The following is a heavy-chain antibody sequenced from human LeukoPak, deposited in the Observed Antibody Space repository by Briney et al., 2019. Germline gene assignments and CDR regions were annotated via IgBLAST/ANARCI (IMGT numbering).Heavy chain of an antibody. V-gene: IGHV3-23*01. CDR1: GFTFETYA. D-gene: IGHD5-12*01. CDR2: IGPSGAVT. CDR3: AKYATGYAPDFDY. J-gene: IGHJ4*02. Sequence: PGGSLRLSCAASGFTFETYAMTWVRQAPGKGLEWVSVIGPSGAVTHYAESVKGRFTISRDNSQNTLYLQMNSLRVEDTAIYFCAKYATGYAPDFDYWGQGTLVTVSS.